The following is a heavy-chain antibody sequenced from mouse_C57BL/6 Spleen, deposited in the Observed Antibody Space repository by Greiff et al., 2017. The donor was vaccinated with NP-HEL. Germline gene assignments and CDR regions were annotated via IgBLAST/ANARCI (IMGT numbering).Heavy chain of an antibody. D-gene: IGHD4-1*01. V-gene: IGHV1-26*01. J-gene: IGHJ2*01. Sequence: EVQLQQSGPELVKPGASVKISCKASGYTFTDYYMNWVKQSHGKSLEWIGDINPNNGGTSYNQKFKGKATLTVDKSSSTAYMELRSLTSEDSAVYYCARDENWGYYFDYWGQGTTLTVSA. CDR1: GYTFTDYY. CDR2: INPNNGGT. CDR3: ARDENWGYYFDY.